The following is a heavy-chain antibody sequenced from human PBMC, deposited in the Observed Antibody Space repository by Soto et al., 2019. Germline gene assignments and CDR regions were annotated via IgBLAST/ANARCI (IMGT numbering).Heavy chain of an antibody. V-gene: IGHV3-33*01. D-gene: IGHD6-13*01. Sequence: QVQLVESGGGVVQPGRSLRLSCAASGFTFSSYGMHWVRQAPGKGLEWVAVIWYDGSNKYYADSVKGRFTISRDNSKNTLYLQMNSLRAEDTAVYYCARDPGGIAAATFRFDYWGQGTLVTVSS. CDR2: IWYDGSNK. CDR3: ARDPGGIAAATFRFDY. J-gene: IGHJ4*02. CDR1: GFTFSSYG.